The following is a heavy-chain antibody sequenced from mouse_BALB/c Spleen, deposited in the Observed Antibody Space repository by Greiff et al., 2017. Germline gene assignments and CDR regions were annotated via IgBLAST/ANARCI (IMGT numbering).Heavy chain of an antibody. CDR1: GFTFSSYA. CDR2: ISSGGST. CDR3: ARMGDYFAY. Sequence: EVMLVESGGGLVKPGGSLKLSCAASGFTFSSYAMSWVRQTPEKRLEWVASISSGGSTYYPDSVKGRFTISRDNARNILYLQMSSLRSEDTAMYYCARMGDYFAYWGQGTLVTVSA. D-gene: IGHD2-4*01. J-gene: IGHJ3*01. V-gene: IGHV5-6-5*01.